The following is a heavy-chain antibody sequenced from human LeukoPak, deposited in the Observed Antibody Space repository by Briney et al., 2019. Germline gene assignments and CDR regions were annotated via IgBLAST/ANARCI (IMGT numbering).Heavy chain of an antibody. Sequence: GESLKISCKGSGYSFTSYWIGWVRQMPGKGLEWMGIIHPGDSDTRYSPSFQGQVTISADKSISTAYLQWSSLKASDTAMYYCARHAYDILTGYDYWGQGTLVTVSS. CDR3: ARHAYDILTGYDY. CDR2: IHPGDSDT. V-gene: IGHV5-51*01. J-gene: IGHJ4*02. CDR1: GYSFTSYW. D-gene: IGHD3-9*01.